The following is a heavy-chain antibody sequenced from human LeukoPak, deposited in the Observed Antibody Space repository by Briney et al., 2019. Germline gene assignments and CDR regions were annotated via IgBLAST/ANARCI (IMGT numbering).Heavy chain of an antibody. CDR2: ISYDGSNK. CDR1: GFTFSSYG. Sequence: GGSLRLSCAASGFTFSSYGMHWVRQAPGKGLEWAAVISYDGSNKYYADSVKGRFTISRDNSKNTLYLQMNSLRAEDTAVYYGVVVTASFDYWGQGTLVTVSS. V-gene: IGHV3-30*03. CDR3: VVVTASFDY. D-gene: IGHD2-21*02. J-gene: IGHJ4*02.